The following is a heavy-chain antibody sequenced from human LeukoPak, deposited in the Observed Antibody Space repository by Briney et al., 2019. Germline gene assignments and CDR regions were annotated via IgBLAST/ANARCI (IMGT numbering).Heavy chain of an antibody. J-gene: IGHJ4*02. CDR1: GFTFSSYE. V-gene: IGHV3-48*03. Sequence: GGSLRLSCAASGFTFSSYEMNWVRQAPGKGLEWVSYISSSGSTIYYADSVKGRFTISRDNAKNSLYLQMNSLRAEDTAVYYCAILLGYGSGSYYKGNIDYWGQGTLVTVSS. CDR2: ISSSGSTI. D-gene: IGHD3-10*01. CDR3: AILLGYGSGSYYKGNIDY.